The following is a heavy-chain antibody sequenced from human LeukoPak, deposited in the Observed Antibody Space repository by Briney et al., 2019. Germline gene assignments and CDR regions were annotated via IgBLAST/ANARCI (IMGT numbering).Heavy chain of an antibody. J-gene: IGHJ4*02. Sequence: PSQTLSLTCTVSGGAISSGSYYWSWIRQPAGKGLEWIGRIYTSGSTNYNPSLKSRVTISVDTSKNQFSLKLSSVTAADTAVYYCERGNYVNYWGQGTLVTVSS. CDR1: GGAISSGSYY. CDR2: IYTSGST. CDR3: ERGNYVNY. D-gene: IGHD1-7*01. V-gene: IGHV4-61*02.